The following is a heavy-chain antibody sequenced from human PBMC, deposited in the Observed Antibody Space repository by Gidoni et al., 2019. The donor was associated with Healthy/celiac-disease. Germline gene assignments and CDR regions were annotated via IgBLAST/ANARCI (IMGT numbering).Heavy chain of an antibody. Sequence: QVQLVQSGAEVKKPGASVKVSCKASGYTFTGYYMHWVRQAPGQGLEWMGWINPNSGGTNYAQKFQGRVTMTRDTSISTAYMELSRLRSDDTAVYYCARDLEIGWYSSALSINDYWGQGTLVTVSS. J-gene: IGHJ4*02. CDR2: INPNSGGT. V-gene: IGHV1-2*02. CDR3: ARDLEIGWYSSALSINDY. CDR1: GYTFTGYY. D-gene: IGHD6-19*01.